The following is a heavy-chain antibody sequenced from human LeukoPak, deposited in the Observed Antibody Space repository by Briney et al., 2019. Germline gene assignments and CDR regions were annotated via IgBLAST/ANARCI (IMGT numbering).Heavy chain of an antibody. CDR3: ARGPHSSGYYGHYFDY. Sequence: GGSLRLSCAASGFNRNNYEINWVRQTPGEGLEWITYISGSGSTIYYAESVQGRFTISRDNAQNSLYLQMNSLRAEDTAVYYCARGPHSSGYYGHYFDYWGLGTLVTVSS. D-gene: IGHD3-22*01. J-gene: IGHJ4*02. CDR1: GFNRNNYE. CDR2: ISGSGSTI. V-gene: IGHV3-48*03.